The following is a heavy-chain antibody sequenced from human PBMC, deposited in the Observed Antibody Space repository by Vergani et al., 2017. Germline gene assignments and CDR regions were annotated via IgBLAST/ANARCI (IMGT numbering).Heavy chain of an antibody. CDR1: GFTFSSYN. CDR3: AKAASITMVRGAGDAFDI. CDR2: ISGSGGST. D-gene: IGHD3-10*01. V-gene: IGHV3-23*04. Sequence: EVQLVESGGGLVQPGGSLRLSCAASGFTFSSYNMNWVRQAPGKGLEWVSGISGSGGSTYYADSVKGRFTISRDNSKNTLYLQMNSLRAEDTAVYYCAKAASITMVRGAGDAFDIWGQGTMVTVSS. J-gene: IGHJ3*02.